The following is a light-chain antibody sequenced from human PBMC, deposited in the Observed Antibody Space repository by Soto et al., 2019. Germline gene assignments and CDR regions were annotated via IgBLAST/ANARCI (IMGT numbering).Light chain of an antibody. Sequence: EVVSTQSPGTLSLSSWERATLSCRASQSVINSYLAWYQQKPGQAPRLLIYDTSTRATGIPARFSGSGSGTEFTLTINSLQSEDSAVYYCQQHNNWPWTFGQGTKVDIK. J-gene: IGKJ1*01. CDR2: DTS. V-gene: IGKV3D-20*02. CDR3: QQHNNWPWT. CDR1: QSVINSY.